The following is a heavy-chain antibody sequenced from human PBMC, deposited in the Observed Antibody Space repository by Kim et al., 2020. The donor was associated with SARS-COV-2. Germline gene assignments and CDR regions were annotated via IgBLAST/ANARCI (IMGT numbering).Heavy chain of an antibody. D-gene: IGHD6-19*01. J-gene: IGHJ1*01. CDR2: T. Sequence: TSYAQKFQGRATMTRDTSTSTVYMELSSLRSEDTAVYYCARGESSRYFQHWGQGTLVTVSS. CDR3: ARGESSRYFQH. V-gene: IGHV1-46*01.